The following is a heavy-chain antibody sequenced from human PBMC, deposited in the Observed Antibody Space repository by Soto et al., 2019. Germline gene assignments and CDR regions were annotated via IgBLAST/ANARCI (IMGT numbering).Heavy chain of an antibody. V-gene: IGHV3-30*03. CDR1: GFTFSSYG. J-gene: IGHJ1*01. CDR2: ISYDGSNK. CDR3: SADFQH. Sequence: GGSLRLSCAASGFTFSSYGMHWVRQAPGKGLEWVAVISYDGSNKYYADSVKGRFTISRDNSKNTLYLQMNSLRVEDTAVYYSSADFQHWGQGTLVTVSS.